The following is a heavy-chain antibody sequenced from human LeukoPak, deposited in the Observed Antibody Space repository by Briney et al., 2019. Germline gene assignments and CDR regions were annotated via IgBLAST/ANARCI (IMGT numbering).Heavy chain of an antibody. CDR3: ARVPRYSGYSFFDY. CDR1: GFTFSSYS. V-gene: IGHV3-21*01. J-gene: IGHJ4*02. Sequence: GGSLRLSCAASGFTFSSYSMNWVRQAPGKGMEWVSSISSSSSYIYYADSVKGRFTISRDNSKNTLYLQMNSLRAEDTAVYYCARVPRYSGYSFFDYWGQGTLVTVSS. D-gene: IGHD5-12*01. CDR2: ISSSSSYI.